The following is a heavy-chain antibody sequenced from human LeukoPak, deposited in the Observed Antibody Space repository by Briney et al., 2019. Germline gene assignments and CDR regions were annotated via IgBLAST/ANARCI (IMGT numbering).Heavy chain of an antibody. CDR2: IKRDGSEK. V-gene: IGHV3-7*01. CDR3: ARVSRRPWELLISGLFGY. J-gene: IGHJ4*02. D-gene: IGHD1-26*01. Sequence: GGSLRLSCAASGFTVSRNYMSWVRQAPGKGLEWVANIKRDGSEKYYVDSVKGRFTISRDNAKNSLYLQMNSLRAEDTAVYYCARVSRRPWELLISGLFGYWGQGTLVTVSS. CDR1: GFTVSRNY.